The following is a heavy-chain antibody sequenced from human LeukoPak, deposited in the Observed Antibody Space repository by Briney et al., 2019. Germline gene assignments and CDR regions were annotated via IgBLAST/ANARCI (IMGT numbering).Heavy chain of an antibody. D-gene: IGHD4-11*01. Sequence: GGSLRLSCAASGFTFSSYSMNWVRQAPGKGLEWVSSISSSSSYIYYADSVKGRFTISRDNAKNSLYLQMNSLRAEDTAVYYCARDIGLRTTPWRAFDIWGQGTMVTVSS. CDR2: ISSSSSYI. CDR1: GFTFSSYS. J-gene: IGHJ3*02. V-gene: IGHV3-21*01. CDR3: ARDIGLRTTPWRAFDI.